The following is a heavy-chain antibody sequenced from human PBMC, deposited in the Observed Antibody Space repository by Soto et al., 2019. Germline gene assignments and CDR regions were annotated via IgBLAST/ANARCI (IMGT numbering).Heavy chain of an antibody. CDR2: IWYDGSNK. CDR1: GFTFSSYG. V-gene: IGHV3-33*06. D-gene: IGHD6-13*01. J-gene: IGHJ6*02. CDR3: AKNLYSSSWYYYGMDV. Sequence: GGSLRLSGAASGFTFSSYGMHWVRQAPGKGLEWVAVIWYDGSNKYYADSVKGRFTISRDNSKNTLYLQMNSLRAEDTAVYYCAKNLYSSSWYYYGMDVWGQGTTVTVSS.